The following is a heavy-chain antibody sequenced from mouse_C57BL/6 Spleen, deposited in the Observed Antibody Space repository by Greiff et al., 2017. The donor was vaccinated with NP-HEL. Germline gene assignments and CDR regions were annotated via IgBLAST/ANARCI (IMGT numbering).Heavy chain of an antibody. J-gene: IGHJ3*01. Sequence: VQLKQSGAELVKPGASVKLSCKASGFNITGYCMHWVKQRTGQGLEWIGRIDPADGETKYTPKFQGKATITADKSSNTAYLQLSSLTSEDTAVYYGARERHYYNGSSYGFADWGKGPPVTASA. CDR2: IDPADGET. V-gene: IGHV14-2*01. D-gene: IGHD1-1*01. CDR3: ARERHYYNGSSYGFAD. CDR1: GFNITGYC.